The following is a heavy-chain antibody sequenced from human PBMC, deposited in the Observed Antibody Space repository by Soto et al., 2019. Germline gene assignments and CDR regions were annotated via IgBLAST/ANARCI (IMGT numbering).Heavy chain of an antibody. CDR1: GSRFSNYV. V-gene: IGHV1-69*06. J-gene: IGHJ4*02. CDR2: IIPIFNST. D-gene: IGHD2-2*02. Sequence: ASVKVSCKVSGSRFSNYVISWVRQAPGHGLEWLGRIIPIFNSTKYAQSFQGRVTITADKSTSTASLELSSLRSDDPAVYYCAREGRGKKAGYNGLVSLGYWGQGTLVTVSS. CDR3: AREGRGKKAGYNGLVSLGY.